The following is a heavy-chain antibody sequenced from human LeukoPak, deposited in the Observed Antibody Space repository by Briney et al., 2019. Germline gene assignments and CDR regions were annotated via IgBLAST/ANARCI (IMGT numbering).Heavy chain of an antibody. CDR2: INPNSGGT. D-gene: IGHD3-3*01. V-gene: IGHV1-2*06. CDR1: GYTFTGYY. Sequence: EASVKVSCKASGYTFTGYYMHWVRQAPGQGLEWMGRINPNSGGTNYAQKFQGRVTMTRDTSISTGYMELSRLRSDDTAVYYCAGFGVVIQDAFDIWGQGTLVTVSS. J-gene: IGHJ3*02. CDR3: AGFGVVIQDAFDI.